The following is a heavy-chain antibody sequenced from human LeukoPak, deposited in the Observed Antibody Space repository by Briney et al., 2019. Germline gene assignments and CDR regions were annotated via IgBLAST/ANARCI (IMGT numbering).Heavy chain of an antibody. CDR3: AREKELTGGELDY. Sequence: GGSLRLSCAASGFTFSSFWMSWVRQAPGKGLEWVANIKQDGSEKYYVYAVKGRFTISRENPKNSLYLQMNSLRAEDTAVYYCAREKELTGGELDYWGQRTLVTVSS. CDR2: IKQDGSEK. CDR1: GFTFSSFW. D-gene: IGHD3-10*01. V-gene: IGHV3-7*01. J-gene: IGHJ4*02.